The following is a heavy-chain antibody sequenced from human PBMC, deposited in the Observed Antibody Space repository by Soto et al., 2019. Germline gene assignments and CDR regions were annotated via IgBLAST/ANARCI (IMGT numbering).Heavy chain of an antibody. Sequence: SLSLPGPWNWFRFDYFSKPCGRQGPGKGLEWVGLIRKKRYQETTEDAAAVKGRFTITRDTSNGIAYRQKNSLNIEDSAVYYCSGAESPETAYFSLYWGQGTPVTVSS. D-gene: IGHD1-26*01. CDR3: SGAESPETAYFSLY. J-gene: IGHJ4*02. CDR1: WFRFDYFS. V-gene: IGHV3-49*02. CDR2: IRKKRYQETT.